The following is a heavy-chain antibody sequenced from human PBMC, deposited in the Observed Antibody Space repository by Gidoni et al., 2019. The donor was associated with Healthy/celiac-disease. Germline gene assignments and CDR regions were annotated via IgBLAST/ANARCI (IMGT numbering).Heavy chain of an antibody. CDR3: ASLALRYCSTTSCPGGFDY. J-gene: IGHJ4*02. Sequence: EVPLVESGGGLVQPGGSLRLSCAASGFTFSSYCMTWVRQAPGKGLEWVSYSSSSSSTIYYADSVKGRFTISRDNAKNSLYLQMNSLRAEDTAVYYCASLALRYCSTTSCPGGFDYWGQGTLVTVSS. V-gene: IGHV3-48*04. D-gene: IGHD2-2*01. CDR2: SSSSSSTI. CDR1: GFTFSSYC.